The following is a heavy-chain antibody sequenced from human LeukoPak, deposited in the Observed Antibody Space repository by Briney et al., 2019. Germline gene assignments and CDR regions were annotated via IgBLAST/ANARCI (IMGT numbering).Heavy chain of an antibody. D-gene: IGHD2-15*01. CDR3: ARDHMVEVGSYGLDV. V-gene: IGHV3-48*03. CDR1: GFRFRTYE. CDR2: ISSGGNSK. Sequence: GGSLRLSCEPSGFRFRTYEMNWVRQAPGKGLEWVSYISSGGNSKYYADSVKGRFTVSRDNVKNSLYLQMNSLRAEDTAVYYCARDHMVEVGSYGLDVWGQGTSVTVSS. J-gene: IGHJ6*02.